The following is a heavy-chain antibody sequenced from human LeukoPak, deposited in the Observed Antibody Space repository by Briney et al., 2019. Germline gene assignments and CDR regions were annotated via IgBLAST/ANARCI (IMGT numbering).Heavy chain of an antibody. CDR1: GDSISSTSYY. D-gene: IGHD3-10*01. J-gene: IGHJ3*02. CDR3: ARPSGSFWPRQAFEI. V-gene: IGHV4-39*01. CDR2: AYYERST. Sequence: SETLSLTCSVSGDSISSTSYYWGWIRQPPGKGLEWIGSAYYERSTYYNPSLKSRVTISVDTSKNQFSLKLSSVTAADTAVYYCARPSGSFWPRQAFEIWGQGTLVTVSS.